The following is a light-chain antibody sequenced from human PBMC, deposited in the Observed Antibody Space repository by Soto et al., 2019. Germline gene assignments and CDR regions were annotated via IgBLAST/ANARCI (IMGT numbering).Light chain of an antibody. CDR1: QSFSSSY. V-gene: IGKV3-20*01. J-gene: IGKJ1*01. CDR2: GAS. CDR3: QQYGSSPWT. Sequence: VVTQSPVTLSLSPGERATLACRASQSFSSSYLAWYQQKPGQAPRLLIYGASSRATGIPDRFSGSGSGTDFTLTISSLEPEDFAVYYCQQYGSSPWTFGQGTKVDIK.